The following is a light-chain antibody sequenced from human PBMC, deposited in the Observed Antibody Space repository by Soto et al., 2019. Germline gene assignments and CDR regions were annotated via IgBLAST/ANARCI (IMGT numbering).Light chain of an antibody. V-gene: IGKV3-20*01. CDR2: GAS. J-gene: IGKJ1*01. CDR1: QTVTSTF. CDR3: HQYDSSRT. Sequence: EIGLTQSPGTLSLSPGERATLSCRASQTVTSTFLAWYQQKPGQAPRLLIYGASRRATGIPDRFSGSGSGTDFTLTITRLEPEDFAVYYCHQYDSSRTFGQGTKVEMK.